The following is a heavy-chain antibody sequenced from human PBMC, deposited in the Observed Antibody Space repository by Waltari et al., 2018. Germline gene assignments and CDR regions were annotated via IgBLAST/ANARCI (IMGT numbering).Heavy chain of an antibody. CDR2: IYYSGST. Sequence: QLQLQESGPGLVKPSEPLTLTCTVSGGSISSSSYYWGWIRQPPGKGLEWIGSIYYSGSTYYNPSLKSRVTISVDTSKNQFSLKLSSVTAADTAVYYCARHAAAAGPYYFDYWGQGTLVTVSS. V-gene: IGHV4-39*01. CDR3: ARHAAAAGPYYFDY. CDR1: GGSISSSSYY. J-gene: IGHJ4*02. D-gene: IGHD6-13*01.